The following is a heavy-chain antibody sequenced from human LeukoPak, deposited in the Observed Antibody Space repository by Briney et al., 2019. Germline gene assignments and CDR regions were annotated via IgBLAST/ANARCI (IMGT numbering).Heavy chain of an antibody. Sequence: GGSLRVSCAASGFPLSSYSINWVRQAPGKGLEWVSYIPSSGSAIYYVDSVKGRFTVSRDNAKNSLFLQMNSPRAEDTAVYYCVRVKGSYFDYWGQGALVTGSS. V-gene: IGHV3-48*01. D-gene: IGHD2-15*01. J-gene: IGHJ4*02. CDR3: VRVKGSYFDY. CDR2: IPSSGSAI. CDR1: GFPLSSYS.